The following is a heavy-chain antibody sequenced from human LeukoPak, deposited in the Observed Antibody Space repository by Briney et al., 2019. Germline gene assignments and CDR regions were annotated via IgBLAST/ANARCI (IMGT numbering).Heavy chain of an antibody. CDR3: ARGPLRNGYPNTDAFDI. D-gene: IGHD1-1*01. CDR1: GGSISSYY. V-gene: IGHV4-59*12. J-gene: IGHJ3*02. CDR2: IYYSGST. Sequence: PSETLSLTCTVSGGSISSYYWSWIRQPPGKGLEWIGYIYYSGSTNYNPSLKSRVTMSVDTSKNQFSLKLSSVTAADTAVYYCARGPLRNGYPNTDAFDIWGQGTMVTVSS.